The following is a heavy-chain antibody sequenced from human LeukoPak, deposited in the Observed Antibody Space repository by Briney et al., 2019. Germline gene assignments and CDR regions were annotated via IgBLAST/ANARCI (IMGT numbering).Heavy chain of an antibody. CDR3: STPLRWEYQLSTQDY. V-gene: IGHV3-15*01. J-gene: IGHJ4*02. CDR1: GFTVSSNY. CDR2: IKSKIEGGTA. D-gene: IGHD2-2*01. Sequence: PGGSLRLSCAASGFTVSSNYMSWVRQAPGKGLEWVGRIKSKIEGGTADYAPPVKGRFTISRDDSTNTLYLQMNSLKTEDTAMYYCSTPLRWEYQLSTQDYWGQGTLVTVSS.